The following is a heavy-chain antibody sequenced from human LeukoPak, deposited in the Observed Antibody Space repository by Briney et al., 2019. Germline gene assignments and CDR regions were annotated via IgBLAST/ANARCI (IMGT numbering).Heavy chain of an antibody. J-gene: IGHJ3*02. CDR1: GFTFTTYA. Sequence: GGSLRLSCAASGFTFTTYAMHWVRQAPGKGLDWVAVISYDGSDKYYADSVKGRFTISRDNSKNTLYLQMNSLRAEDTAVYYCARARTTTGTTRIAFNIWGQGAVVTVSS. D-gene: IGHD1-1*01. CDR2: ISYDGSDK. CDR3: ARARTTTGTTRIAFNI. V-gene: IGHV3-30-3*01.